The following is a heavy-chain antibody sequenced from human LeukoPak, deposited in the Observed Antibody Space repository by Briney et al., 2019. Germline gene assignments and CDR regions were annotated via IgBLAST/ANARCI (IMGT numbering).Heavy chain of an antibody. CDR2: ITSDGGST. CDR3: ASASTYCSSSGCPTGNY. CDR1: GFTFSDYG. V-gene: IGHV3-64*01. J-gene: IGHJ4*02. Sequence: GGSLRLSCAASGFTFSDYGMHWVRQAPGKGLEYVSAITSDGGSTYYANSAKGRFTIPRDNSKNTLYLQMGSLRAEDMAVYYCASASTYCSSSGCPTGNYWGQGTLVTVSS. D-gene: IGHD2-2*01.